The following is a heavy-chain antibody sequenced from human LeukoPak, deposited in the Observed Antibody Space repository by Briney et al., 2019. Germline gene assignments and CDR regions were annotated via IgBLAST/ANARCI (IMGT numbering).Heavy chain of an antibody. Sequence: SQTLSLTCAISGDSVSSNSAAWSWIRQSPSRGLEWLGRTYHTSKWFSECTISLKSRITINPDTSKNQFSLQLKSVSPEDTAVYYCARDNFAAHCDFDYWGQGTLVTVSP. J-gene: IGHJ4*02. CDR2: TYHTSKWFS. CDR3: ARDNFAAHCDFDY. CDR1: GDSVSSNSAA. D-gene: IGHD6-6*01. V-gene: IGHV6-1*01.